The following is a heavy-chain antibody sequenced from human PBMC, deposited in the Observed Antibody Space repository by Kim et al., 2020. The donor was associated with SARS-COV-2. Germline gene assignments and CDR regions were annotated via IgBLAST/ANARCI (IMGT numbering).Heavy chain of an antibody. CDR3: ARDILTGYYPDWYFDL. Sequence: SETLSLTCTVSGGSISSYYWSWIRQPPGKGLEWIGYIYYSGSTNYNPSLKSRVTISVDTSKNQFSLKLSSVTAADTAVYYCARDILTGYYPDWYFDLWGR. V-gene: IGHV4-59*13. CDR2: IYYSGST. D-gene: IGHD3-9*01. J-gene: IGHJ2*01. CDR1: GGSISSYY.